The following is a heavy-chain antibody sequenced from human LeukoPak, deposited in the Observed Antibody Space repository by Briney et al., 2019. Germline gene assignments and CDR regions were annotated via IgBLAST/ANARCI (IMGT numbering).Heavy chain of an antibody. CDR2: IKQDGSEK. CDR3: ARRGYSYDYDY. D-gene: IGHD5-18*01. J-gene: IGHJ4*02. Sequence: GGSLRLSCAASGFTFSSYGMSWVRQAPGKGLEWVANIKQDGSEKYYVDSVKGRFTISRDNTKNSLYLQMNSLRAEDTAVYYCARRGYSYDYDYWGQGTLVTVSS. CDR1: GFTFSSYG. V-gene: IGHV3-7*01.